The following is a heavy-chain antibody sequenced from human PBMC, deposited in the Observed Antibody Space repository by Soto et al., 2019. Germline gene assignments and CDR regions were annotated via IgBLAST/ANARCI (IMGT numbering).Heavy chain of an antibody. CDR3: AKLGGFDY. CDR1: GFSFSKYW. V-gene: IGHV3-74*01. J-gene: IGHJ4*02. Sequence: EVQLVESGGGLVQPGGSLRLSCAASGFSFSKYWMHWVRQAPGKGLEWVSHITSDGITTTYADSVKGRFTVSRDNAKNTVYLPMNSLRAEDTAVYYCAKLGGFDYWGQGTLVTVSS. CDR2: ITSDGITT. D-gene: IGHD3-16*01.